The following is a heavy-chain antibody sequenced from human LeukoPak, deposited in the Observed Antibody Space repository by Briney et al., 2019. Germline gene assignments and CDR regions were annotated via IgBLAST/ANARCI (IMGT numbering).Heavy chain of an antibody. CDR3: TRPYYYDSSGYRRDI. CDR2: IRSKANSYAT. J-gene: IGHJ3*02. V-gene: IGHV3-73*01. Sequence: GGSLRLSCAVSGFTFSSHWMSWVRQASGKGLEWVGRIRSKANSYATAYAASVKGRFTISRDDSKNTAYLQMNSLKTEDTAVYYCTRPYYYDSSGYRRDIWGQGTMVTVSS. CDR1: GFTFSSHW. D-gene: IGHD3-22*01.